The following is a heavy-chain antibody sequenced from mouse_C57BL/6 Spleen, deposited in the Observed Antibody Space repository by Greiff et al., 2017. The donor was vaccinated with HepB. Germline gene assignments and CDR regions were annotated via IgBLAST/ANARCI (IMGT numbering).Heavy chain of an antibody. Sequence: LVESGAELAKPGASVKLSCKASGYTFTSYWMHWVKQRPGRGLEWIGYINPSSGYTKYNQKFKDKATLTADKSSSTAYMQLSSLTYEDSAVYYCARAITTVAGAMDYWGQGTSVTVSS. CDR3: ARAITTVAGAMDY. D-gene: IGHD1-1*01. V-gene: IGHV1-7*01. J-gene: IGHJ4*01. CDR2: INPSSGYT. CDR1: GYTFTSYW.